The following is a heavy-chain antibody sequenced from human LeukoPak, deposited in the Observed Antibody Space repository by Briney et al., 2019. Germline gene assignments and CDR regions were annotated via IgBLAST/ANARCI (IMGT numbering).Heavy chain of an antibody. Sequence: ASVKVSCKASGYTSTSYDINWVRQATGQGLEWMGWMNPNSGNTGYAQKFQGRVTMTRNTSISTAYMELSSLRSEDTAVYYCARGALKSYYDYVWGSYRHRFDYWGQGTLVTVSS. D-gene: IGHD3-16*02. CDR3: ARGALKSYYDYVWGSYRHRFDY. J-gene: IGHJ4*02. CDR1: GYTSTSYD. V-gene: IGHV1-8*01. CDR2: MNPNSGNT.